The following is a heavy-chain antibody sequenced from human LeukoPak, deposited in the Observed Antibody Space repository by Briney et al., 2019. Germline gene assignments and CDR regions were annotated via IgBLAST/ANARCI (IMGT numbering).Heavy chain of an antibody. J-gene: IGHJ4*02. V-gene: IGHV3-23*01. CDR3: AKLEMATISAGVDY. Sequence: GGSLRLSCAASGITFSSYAMSWVRQAPGKGLEWVSAISGSGGSTYYADSVKGRFTISRDNSKNTLYLQMNSLRAEDTAVYYCAKLEMATISAGVDYWGQGTLVTVSS. CDR1: GITFSSYA. D-gene: IGHD5-24*01. CDR2: ISGSGGST.